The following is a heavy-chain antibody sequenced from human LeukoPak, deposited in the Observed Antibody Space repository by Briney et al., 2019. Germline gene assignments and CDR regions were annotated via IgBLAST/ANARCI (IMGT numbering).Heavy chain of an antibody. CDR3: ARDTERAFDI. CDR1: GFTFSSYA. Sequence: GGSLRLSCAASGFTFSSYAMHWVRQAPGKGLEWVAVISYDGSNKYYADSVKGRFTISRDNAKNSLYLQMNSLRAEDTAVYYCARDTERAFDIWGQGTMVTVSS. CDR2: ISYDGSNK. V-gene: IGHV3-30*04. D-gene: IGHD1-1*01. J-gene: IGHJ3*02.